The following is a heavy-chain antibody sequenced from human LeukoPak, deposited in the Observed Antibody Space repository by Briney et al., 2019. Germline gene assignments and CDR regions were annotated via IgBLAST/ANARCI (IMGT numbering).Heavy chain of an antibody. CDR3: ASSYYDFWSGYGVAYYYGSRSYSFFDY. CDR2: IYYSGST. Sequence: SETLSLTCTVSGGSISSSSYYWGWIRQPPGKGLEWIGSIYYSGSTYYNPSLKSRVTISVDTFKNQFSLKLSSVTAADSAVYYCASSYYDFWSGYGVAYYYGSRSYSFFDYWGQGTLVTVSS. CDR1: GGSISSSSYY. D-gene: IGHD3-3*01. V-gene: IGHV4-39*01. J-gene: IGHJ4*02.